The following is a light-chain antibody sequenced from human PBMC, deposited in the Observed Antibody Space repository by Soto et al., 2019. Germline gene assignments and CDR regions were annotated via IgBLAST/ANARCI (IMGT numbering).Light chain of an antibody. CDR3: QSYDRSLSGFWV. CDR1: SSNIGAGYD. CDR2: GNS. Sequence: QSVLTQPPSVSGAPGQRVTISCTGSSSNIGAGYDVHWYQQLPGTAPKLLIYGNSNRPSGVPDRFSGSKSGTSASLAITGLQAEDEADYSCQSYDRSLSGFWVFGGGTKLTVL. V-gene: IGLV1-40*01. J-gene: IGLJ3*02.